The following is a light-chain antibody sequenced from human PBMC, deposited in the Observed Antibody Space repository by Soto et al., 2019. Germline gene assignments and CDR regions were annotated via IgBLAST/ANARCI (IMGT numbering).Light chain of an antibody. CDR1: QSVNTN. CDR2: GAS. CDR3: QQYKNWPSWT. J-gene: IGKJ1*01. Sequence: EIVMTQSPATLSVSPGERATLSGRASQSVNTNFAWYQQKPCQAPRLLIYGASTRATGIPARFSGSGSGTEFTLTISSLQSEDFAVYYCQQYKNWPSWTFGQGTKVDIK. V-gene: IGKV3-15*01.